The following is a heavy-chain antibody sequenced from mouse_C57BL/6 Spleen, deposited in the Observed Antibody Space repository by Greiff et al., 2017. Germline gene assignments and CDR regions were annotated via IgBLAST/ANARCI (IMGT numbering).Heavy chain of an antibody. D-gene: IGHD2-2*01. J-gene: IGHJ2*01. CDR3: ASSTMVTTNYFDY. V-gene: IGHV1-52*01. CDR1: GYTFTSYW. CDR2: IDPSDSET. Sequence: VQLQQPGAELVRPGSSVKLSCKASGYTFTSYWMHWVKQRPIQGLEWIGNIDPSDSETHYNQKFKDKATLTVDKSSSTAYMQLSSLTSEDSAVYYCASSTMVTTNYFDYWGQGTTLTVSS.